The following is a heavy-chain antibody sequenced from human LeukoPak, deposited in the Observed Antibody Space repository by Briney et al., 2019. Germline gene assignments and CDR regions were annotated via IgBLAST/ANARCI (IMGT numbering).Heavy chain of an antibody. J-gene: IGHJ4*02. Sequence: GGSLRLSCTASGFSFSGYGMHWVRQAPGKGLEWLAVVSHDASDEYYADSVKGRFTISRDNAKNMIYLQMISLRAEDTAVYYCVKALVGQTSGYWGQGTRVTVST. CDR1: GFSFSGYG. CDR3: VKALVGQTSGY. D-gene: IGHD1-26*01. V-gene: IGHV3-30*18. CDR2: VSHDASDE.